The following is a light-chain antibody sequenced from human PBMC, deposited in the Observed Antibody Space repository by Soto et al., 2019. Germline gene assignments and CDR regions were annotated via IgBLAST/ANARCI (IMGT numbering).Light chain of an antibody. J-gene: IGLJ1*01. Sequence: QSALTQPASVSGSPGQSITISCTGTSSDVGGYNSVSWYQQHPGKAPKLMIYEVSNRPSGVSNRFSGSKSGNTASLTISGLQAEDEADYYCSSYTTSSTLLYVFGTGTQLTV. CDR2: EVS. CDR3: SSYTTSSTLLYV. V-gene: IGLV2-14*01. CDR1: SSDVGGYNS.